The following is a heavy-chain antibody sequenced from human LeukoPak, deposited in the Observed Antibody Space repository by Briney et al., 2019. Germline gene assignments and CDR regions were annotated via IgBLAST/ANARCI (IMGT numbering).Heavy chain of an antibody. CDR1: GGTFSSYA. CDR2: IIPILGIA. J-gene: IGHJ6*02. Sequence: ASVKVSCKGSGGTFSSYAISWVRQAPGQGLEWMGRIIPILGIANYAQKFQGRVTITADKSTSTAYMELSSLRSEDTAVYYCASGYCSGGSCYYYYGMDVWGQGTTVTVSS. V-gene: IGHV1-69*04. CDR3: ASGYCSGGSCYYYYGMDV. D-gene: IGHD2-15*01.